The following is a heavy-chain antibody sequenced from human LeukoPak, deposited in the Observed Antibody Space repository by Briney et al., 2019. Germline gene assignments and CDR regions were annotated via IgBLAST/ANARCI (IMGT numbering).Heavy chain of an antibody. J-gene: IGHJ3*01. CDR2: ISYDGRNK. CDR3: AKPRDIDSWAFDV. V-gene: IGHV3-30*18. D-gene: IGHD2-15*01. CDR1: GFTFNNHD. Sequence: PGGSLRLSCAASGFTFNNHDMHWVRQAPGTGLEWVAGISYDGRNKYYPDSVKGRFTISRDNSKNTLNLQMNSLRTEDTAVYYCAKPRDIDSWAFDVWGQGTMVTVS.